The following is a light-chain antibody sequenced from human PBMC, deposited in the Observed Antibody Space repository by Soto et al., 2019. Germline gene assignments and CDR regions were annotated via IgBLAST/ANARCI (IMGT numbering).Light chain of an antibody. CDR1: SSNFGAGYD. Sequence: QSVLTQPPSVSGAPGQRVTISCTGSSSNFGAGYDVHWYQQLPGTAPKLLIYGNSNRPSGVPDRFSGSKSGTSASLAITGLQAEDEADYYCQSYDSSLSGWVFGGGTKLNVL. CDR3: QSYDSSLSGWV. CDR2: GNS. V-gene: IGLV1-40*01. J-gene: IGLJ3*02.